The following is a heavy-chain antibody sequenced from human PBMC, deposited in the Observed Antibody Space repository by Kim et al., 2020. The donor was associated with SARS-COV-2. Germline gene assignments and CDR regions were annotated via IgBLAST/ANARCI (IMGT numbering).Heavy chain of an antibody. CDR1: GFTFDDYA. V-gene: IGHV3-9*01. Sequence: GGSLRLSCAASGFTFDDYAMHWVRQAPGKGLEWVSGISWNSGSIGYSDSVKGRFTISRDNAKNSLYLQMNSLRAEDTALDYCSKDMGHYYDSIGAFDYWG. CDR3: SKDMGHYYDSIGAFDY. J-gene: IGHJ4*01. D-gene: IGHD3-22*01. CDR2: ISWNSGSI.